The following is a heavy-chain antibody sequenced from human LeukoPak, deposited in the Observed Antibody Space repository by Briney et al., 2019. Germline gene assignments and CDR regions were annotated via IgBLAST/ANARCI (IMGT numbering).Heavy chain of an antibody. CDR1: GYSISSGYY. Sequence: SETLSLTCTVSGYSISSGYYWGWIRQPPGKGLEWIGNIYNSGSTYYNPSLKSRVTISVDTSKNQFSLKLTSVTAADTAVYYCARAAYCSSTNCYGFDYWGQGTLVTVSS. V-gene: IGHV4-38-2*02. D-gene: IGHD2-2*01. J-gene: IGHJ4*02. CDR3: ARAAYCSSTNCYGFDY. CDR2: IYNSGST.